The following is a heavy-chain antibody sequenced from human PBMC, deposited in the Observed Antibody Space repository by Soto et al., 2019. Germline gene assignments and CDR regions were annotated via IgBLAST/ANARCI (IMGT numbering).Heavy chain of an antibody. CDR3: AKDRRAGGNYGFYSDF. CDR2: SSATGAGT. J-gene: IGHJ4*02. CDR1: GFTFSSYG. Sequence: LRLSCAASGFTFSSYGMTWVRQAPGKGLEWVSFSSATGAGTYYADSVKGRFTISRDNSKNTLYLQMTSLRADDTAVYYCAKDRRAGGNYGFYSDFWGQGALVTVSS. V-gene: IGHV3-23*01. D-gene: IGHD1-7*01.